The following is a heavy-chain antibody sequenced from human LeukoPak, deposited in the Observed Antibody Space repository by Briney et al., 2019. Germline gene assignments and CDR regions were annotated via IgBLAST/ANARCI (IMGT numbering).Heavy chain of an antibody. CDR1: GFISSSYS. Sequence: GGSLRLSCAASGFISSSYSMSWVRQAPGKGLEWVSVITGSGGNTYYADSVKGRFTISKDNSKNTVYLQMSSLRVDDTAVYYCAKAASSSWPSYYYGMDVWGQGSLVTVSS. J-gene: IGHJ6*02. V-gene: IGHV3-23*01. CDR3: AKAASSSWPSYYYGMDV. D-gene: IGHD6-13*01. CDR2: ITGSGGNT.